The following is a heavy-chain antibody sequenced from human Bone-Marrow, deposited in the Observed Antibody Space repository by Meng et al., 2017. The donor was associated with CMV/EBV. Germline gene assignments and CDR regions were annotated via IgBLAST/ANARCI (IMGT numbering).Heavy chain of an antibody. J-gene: IGHJ4*02. CDR1: GFTFDDYV. CDR3: ARDLTGELYYFDY. CDR2: ISSSSSYI. Sequence: GESLKIPCAASGFTFDDYVMSWVRQAPGKGLEWVSSISSSSSYIYYADSVKGRFTISRDNAKNSLYLQMNSLRAEDTAVYYCARDLTGELYYFDYWGQGTLVTVSS. V-gene: IGHV3-21*01. D-gene: IGHD7-27*01.